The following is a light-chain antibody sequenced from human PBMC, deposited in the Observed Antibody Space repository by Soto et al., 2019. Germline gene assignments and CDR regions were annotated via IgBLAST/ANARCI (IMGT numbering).Light chain of an antibody. CDR2: SAS. CDR3: QQSYTSPLT. V-gene: IGKV1-39*01. Sequence: DIQMTQSPSSLSASVGDRVTITCRASQSVSTYLNWEQQKPGKAPNLLIYSASSLQSGVPSRFSGGGSGTDFTLTISSLQPEDFATYYCQQSYTSPLTFGGGTKVEIK. J-gene: IGKJ4*01. CDR1: QSVSTY.